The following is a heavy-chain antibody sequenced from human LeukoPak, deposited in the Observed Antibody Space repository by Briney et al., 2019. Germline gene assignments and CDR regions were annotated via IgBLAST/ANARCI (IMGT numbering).Heavy chain of an antibody. D-gene: IGHD4-11*01. CDR2: ISGSGDNT. CDR3: AKAWAGYSTGVDY. J-gene: IGHJ4*02. CDR1: GFNFANHA. V-gene: IGHV3-23*01. Sequence: GGSLRLSCAASGFNFANHAMSWVRQAPGKGLEWVSAISGSGDNTYYADSVKGRFTISRDNSKNTLYLQINSLRAEDTAVYYCAKAWAGYSTGVDYWGQGTLLIGSS.